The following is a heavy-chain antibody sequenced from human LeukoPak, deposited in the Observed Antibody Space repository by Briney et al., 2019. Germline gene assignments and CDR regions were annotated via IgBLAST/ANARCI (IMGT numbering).Heavy chain of an antibody. J-gene: IGHJ4*02. CDR1: GFTFSGSA. CDR2: IRSKANSYAT. D-gene: IGHD6-6*01. Sequence: PGGSLRLSCAASGFTFSGSAMHWVRQASGKGLEWVGRIRSKANSYATAYAASVKGRFTISRDDSKNTAYLQMNSLKTEDTAVYYCTRLNQAGGEYGPGDYWGQGTLVTVSS. CDR3: TRLNQAGGEYGPGDY. V-gene: IGHV3-73*01.